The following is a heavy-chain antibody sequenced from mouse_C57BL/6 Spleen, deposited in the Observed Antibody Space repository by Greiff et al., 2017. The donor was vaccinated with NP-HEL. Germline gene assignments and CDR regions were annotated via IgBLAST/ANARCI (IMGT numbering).Heavy chain of an antibody. CDR3: ARHVSTADYFDY. Sequence: QVQLQQPGAELVKPGASVKLSCKASGYTFTSYWMQWVKQRPGQGLEWIGEIDPSDSYTNYNQKFKGKATLTVDTSSSTAYMQLSSLASEDSAVYCCARHVSTADYFDYWGQGTTLTVSS. CDR2: IDPSDSYT. CDR1: GYTFTSYW. V-gene: IGHV1-50*01. D-gene: IGHD1-2*01. J-gene: IGHJ2*01.